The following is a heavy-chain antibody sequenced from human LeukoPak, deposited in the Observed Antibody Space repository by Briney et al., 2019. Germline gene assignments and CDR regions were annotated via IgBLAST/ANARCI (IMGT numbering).Heavy chain of an antibody. CDR3: ARVDSALPPFDY. CDR2: FDPEDGET. CDR1: GYTLTELS. D-gene: IGHD1-26*01. Sequence: EASVKVSCKVSGYTLTELSMHWVRQAPGKGLEWMGGFDPEDGETIYAQKFQGRVTMTTDTSTSTAYMELRSLRSDDTAVYYCARVDSALPPFDYWGQGTLVTVSS. J-gene: IGHJ4*02. V-gene: IGHV1-24*01.